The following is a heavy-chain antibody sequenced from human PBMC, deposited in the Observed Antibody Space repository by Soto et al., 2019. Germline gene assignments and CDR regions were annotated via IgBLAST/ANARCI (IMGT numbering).Heavy chain of an antibody. D-gene: IGHD2-15*01. CDR2: IHYSGST. V-gene: IGHV4-39*01. CDR1: GDSISITSYY. CDR3: ASTKDETLYFDY. J-gene: IGHJ4*02. Sequence: QLQLQESGPGLVKPSETLSLTCTVSGDSISITSYYWGWVRQPPGKGLELIGSIHYSGSTHYNPSLQSRVTISGDASKNQFSLKLRSVTAADTAVYYCASTKDETLYFDYWGQGTLVTVSS.